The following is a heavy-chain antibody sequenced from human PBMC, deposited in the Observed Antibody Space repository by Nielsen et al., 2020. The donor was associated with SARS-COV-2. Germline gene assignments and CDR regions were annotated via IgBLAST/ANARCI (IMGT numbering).Heavy chain of an antibody. D-gene: IGHD1-26*01. Sequence: GESLKISCTASGFTFGDYTMSWVRQAPGRGLEWVGFIRSKAYGGTTEYAASVKGRFTISRDDSKSIAYLQMNSLKTEDTAVYYCTTNSGSIGTELFPWGQGTLVTVSS. J-gene: IGHJ5*02. CDR3: TTNSGSIGTELFP. V-gene: IGHV3-49*04. CDR1: GFTFGDYT. CDR2: IRSKAYGGTT.